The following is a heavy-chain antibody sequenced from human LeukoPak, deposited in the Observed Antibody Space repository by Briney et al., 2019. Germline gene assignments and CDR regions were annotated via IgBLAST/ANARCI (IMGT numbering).Heavy chain of an antibody. CDR1: GFIFSTYS. D-gene: IGHD1-26*01. CDR2: ISSSTSYI. V-gene: IGHV3-21*01. CDR3: ARVPDEWEPRPFDY. J-gene: IGHJ4*02. Sequence: PGGSLRLSCAASGFIFSTYSMNWVRQAPGKGLEWVSSISSSTSYIYYADSVKGRFTISRDNAKNSLYLQMNSLRAEDTAVYYCARVPDEWEPRPFDYWGQGTLVTVSS.